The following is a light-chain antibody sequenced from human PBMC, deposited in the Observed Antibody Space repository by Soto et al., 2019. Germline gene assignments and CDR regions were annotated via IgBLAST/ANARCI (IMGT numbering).Light chain of an antibody. CDR3: QTWGSGIRV. CDR2: LNSEGSH. J-gene: IGLJ3*02. Sequence: QPVLTQSPSPFPSLGAWGKPPALRSGGNTSYAFPWHKQQPEKGPRYLMKLNSEGSHIKGDGIPDRFSGSSSGAERYLTISSLQSEDEADYYCQTWGSGIRVFGGGTKLTVL. V-gene: IGLV4-69*01. CDR1: GGNTSYA.